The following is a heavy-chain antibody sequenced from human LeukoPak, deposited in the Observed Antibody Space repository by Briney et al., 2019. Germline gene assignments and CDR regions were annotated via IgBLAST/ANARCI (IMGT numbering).Heavy chain of an antibody. CDR1: GFTFSSYW. Sequence: GGSLRLSCAASGFTFSSYWMSWVRQAPGKGLEWVANINQGGSEKYYVDSVKGRFTISRDNAKNSLYLQMNSLRAEDTAVYYCARGGETTVSQYYFDYWGQGTLVTVSS. V-gene: IGHV3-7*03. CDR2: INQGGSEK. CDR3: ARGGETTVSQYYFDY. D-gene: IGHD4-17*01. J-gene: IGHJ4*02.